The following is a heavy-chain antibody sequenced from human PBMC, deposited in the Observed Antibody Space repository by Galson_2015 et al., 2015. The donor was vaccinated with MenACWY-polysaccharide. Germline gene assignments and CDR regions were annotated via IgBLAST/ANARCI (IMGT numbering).Heavy chain of an antibody. J-gene: IGHJ4*02. Sequence: SLRLSCAASGFTLGDYAMAWFRQAPGKGLEWVGFIRCKASGETTGYAASVKGRFTISRDDSKSTAYLQMNSLQTEDTGIYYCTRDRPIDYWGQGTLVTVSP. CDR2: IRCKASGETT. CDR3: TRDRPIDY. CDR1: GFTLGDYA. V-gene: IGHV3-49*03.